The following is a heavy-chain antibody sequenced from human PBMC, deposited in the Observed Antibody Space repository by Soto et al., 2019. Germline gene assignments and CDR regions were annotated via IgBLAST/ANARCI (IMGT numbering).Heavy chain of an antibody. V-gene: IGHV4-31*03. Sequence: QVQLQESGPGLVKPSQTLSLTCTVSGGSISSGGYYWSWIRQHPGKGLEWIGYIYYSGSNYYNPSLKSRVTISVDTSKNQFSLKLSSVTAADTAVYYCARVQGFGELFVFDPWGQGTLVTVSS. CDR1: GGSISSGGYY. CDR3: ARVQGFGELFVFDP. D-gene: IGHD3-10*01. CDR2: IYYSGSN. J-gene: IGHJ5*02.